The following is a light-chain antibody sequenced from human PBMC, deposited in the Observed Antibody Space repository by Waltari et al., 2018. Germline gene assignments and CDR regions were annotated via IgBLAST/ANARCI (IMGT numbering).Light chain of an antibody. V-gene: IGLV1-47*01. J-gene: IGLJ3*02. Sequence: QSVLTQPPSASGTPGQRVTISCSGSSSNIGSNYVYWYQQLPGTAPKRLIYRNNQRPAGVPDRVSGSKSGTSASLAISGLRSEDEADYYCAAWDDSLSGPWVFGGGTKLTVL. CDR3: AAWDDSLSGPWV. CDR2: RNN. CDR1: SSNIGSNY.